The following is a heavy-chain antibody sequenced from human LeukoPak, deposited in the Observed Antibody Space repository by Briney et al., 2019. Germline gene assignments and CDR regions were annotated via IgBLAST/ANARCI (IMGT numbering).Heavy chain of an antibody. V-gene: IGHV3-53*01. Sequence: PGGSPRLSCAASGFTVSSNYMSWVRQAPGKGLEWVSVIYSGGRTYYADSVKGRFTISRDNSKNMLYLQMNSLRAEDTAVYYCARDRLSVLWGQGTLVTVSS. D-gene: IGHD2/OR15-2a*01. CDR3: ARDRLSVL. CDR2: IYSGGRT. J-gene: IGHJ4*02. CDR1: GFTVSSNY.